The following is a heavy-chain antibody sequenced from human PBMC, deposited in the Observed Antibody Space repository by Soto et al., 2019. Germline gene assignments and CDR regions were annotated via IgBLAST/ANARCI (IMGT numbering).Heavy chain of an antibody. CDR3: ARDAVRYCSNGVCYRGYYYFAMDV. Sequence: QVQLVQSSVEVKSSGASVKVSCKASGYTFTTYGISWARQAPGQGLEWVGWISASNGDTNYARKLQGRVTMTTDTATSTAYMELRSLRSDDTAVYYCARDAVRYCSNGVCYRGYYYFAMDVWGQGTTVIVS. J-gene: IGHJ6*02. V-gene: IGHV1-18*01. CDR1: GYTFTTYG. CDR2: ISASNGDT. D-gene: IGHD2-8*01.